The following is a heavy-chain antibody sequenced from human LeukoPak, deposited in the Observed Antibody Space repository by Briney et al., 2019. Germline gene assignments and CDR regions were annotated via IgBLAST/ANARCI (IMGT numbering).Heavy chain of an antibody. D-gene: IGHD5-24*01. CDR2: ISSSTSYI. Sequence: RSGGSLRLSCAASEFTFSSYHMNWVRQAPGKGLEWVSFISSSTSYIYYADSVKDRFTISRDNAKNSLYLQMNSLRVEDTAVYYCARGPLGGYNSAWFDPWGQGTLVTVSS. J-gene: IGHJ5*02. V-gene: IGHV3-21*01. CDR3: ARGPLGGYNSAWFDP. CDR1: EFTFSSYH.